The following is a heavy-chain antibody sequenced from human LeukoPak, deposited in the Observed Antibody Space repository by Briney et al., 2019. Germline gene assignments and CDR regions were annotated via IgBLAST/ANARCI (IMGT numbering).Heavy chain of an antibody. CDR3: ARERRRVIDY. D-gene: IGHD1-26*01. CDR2: ITWDDGST. J-gene: IGHJ4*02. Sequence: GGSLRLSCAASGFTFDDYTMHWVRQVPGKGLQWVSLITWDDGSTFYADSVKGRFTISRDNSKKSLSLQMYGLSTEDTALYYCARERRRVIDYWGQGTLVTVSS. CDR1: GFTFDDYT. V-gene: IGHV3-43*01.